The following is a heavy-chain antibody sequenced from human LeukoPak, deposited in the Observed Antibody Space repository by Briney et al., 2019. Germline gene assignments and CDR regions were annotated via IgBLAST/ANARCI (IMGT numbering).Heavy chain of an antibody. CDR1: GYTFTSNY. CDR2: INPSCGST. Sequence: ASAKVSCKAFGYTFTSNYMHWVRQAPGQGLEWMGIINPSCGSTSYAQKLQGRGTMTRDMSTSTVYMELRSLRSEDTAVYYCARDGTSLYYDSSGYHDYWGQGTQVTVSS. CDR3: ARDGTSLYYDSSGYHDY. J-gene: IGHJ4*02. V-gene: IGHV1-46*01. D-gene: IGHD3-22*01.